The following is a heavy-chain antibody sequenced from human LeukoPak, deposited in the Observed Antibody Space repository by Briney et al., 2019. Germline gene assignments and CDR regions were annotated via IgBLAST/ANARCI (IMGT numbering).Heavy chain of an antibody. CDR2: INSDASST. CDR1: GFTFSSYW. D-gene: IGHD1-26*01. V-gene: IGHV3-74*01. CDR3: VRALSGRYGYFDY. J-gene: IGHJ4*02. Sequence: PGGSLRLSCEASGFTFSSYWIHWVRQVPGKGLVCVSRINSDASSTSYADSVKGRFTISRDNAKNTVYLQMNSLRAEDTAVYYCVRALSGRYGYFDYWGQGTLVTVSS.